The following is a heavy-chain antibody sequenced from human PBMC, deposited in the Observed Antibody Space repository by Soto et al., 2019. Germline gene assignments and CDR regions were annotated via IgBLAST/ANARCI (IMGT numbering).Heavy chain of an antibody. J-gene: IGHJ5*02. CDR3: TRSYGDYRNWFDP. V-gene: IGHV1-2*02. Sequence: GASVKVSCKTSGYSFTEYYIHWVRQAPGQGLEWMGGMTPSGGGTVYAPKFQGRVTMTRDTSITTAYMDLSRLTSDDTAVYFCTRSYGDYRNWFDPWGQGTLVTVSS. D-gene: IGHD4-17*01. CDR1: GYSFTEYY. CDR2: MTPSGGGT.